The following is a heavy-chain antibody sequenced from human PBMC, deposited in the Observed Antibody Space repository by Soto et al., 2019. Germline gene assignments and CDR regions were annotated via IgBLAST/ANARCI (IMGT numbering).Heavy chain of an antibody. V-gene: IGHV3-66*01. CDR1: GLTVSSSY. Sequence: EVELVESGGGLVQPGGSLRLSCAASGLTVSSSYLYWVRQAPGRGLEWVSSIYISGSTYYADSVQGRFTISRDNSKNTLYLQMNSLRAEDTAVYYCARGKVGTNPNWLDPWGQGTLVTVSS. D-gene: IGHD1-26*01. CDR2: IYISGST. CDR3: ARGKVGTNPNWLDP. J-gene: IGHJ5*02.